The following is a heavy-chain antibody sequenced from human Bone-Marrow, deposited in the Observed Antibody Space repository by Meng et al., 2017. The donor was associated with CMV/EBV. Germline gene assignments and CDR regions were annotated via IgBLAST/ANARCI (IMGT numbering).Heavy chain of an antibody. CDR2: INHSGST. J-gene: IGHJ5*02. CDR1: GGSFSGYY. Sequence: GSLRLSCAVYGGSFSGYYWSWIRQPPGKGLEWIGEINHSGSTNYNPSLKSRVTISVDTSKNQFSLKLSSVTAADTAVYYCARHRGYLVVVPAAIPSIDPWGQGTLVTVSS. D-gene: IGHD2-2*01. V-gene: IGHV4-34*01. CDR3: ARHRGYLVVVPAAIPSIDP.